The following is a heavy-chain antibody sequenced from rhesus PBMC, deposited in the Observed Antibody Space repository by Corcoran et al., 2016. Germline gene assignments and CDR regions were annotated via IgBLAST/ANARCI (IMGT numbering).Heavy chain of an antibody. CDR3: AREPASYNFWSGYYGLDS. V-gene: IGHV4-173*01. CDR1: GGSISSNY. CDR2: ISGSGGSA. D-gene: IGHD3-3*01. J-gene: IGHJ6*01. Sequence: QLQLQESGPGLVKPSETLSLTCAVSGGSISSNYWSWIRQPPGQGLEWIGRISGSGGSAPYNPTLMVRVTISTDPSKHRFSLELSSVTAADTAVYYCAREPASYNFWSGYYGLDSWGQGVVVTVSS.